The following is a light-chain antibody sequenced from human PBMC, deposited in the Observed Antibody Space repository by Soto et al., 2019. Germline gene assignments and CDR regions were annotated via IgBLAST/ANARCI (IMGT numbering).Light chain of an antibody. Sequence: QSVLTQPASVSGSPGQSITISCVGTSSDVGGYNYASWYQQHPGKAPKLMIYEVTNRPSGASNRFSGSKSGNTASLTISGLQAEDEADYYCSSYTSSTSYVFGTGTKVTVL. CDR3: SSYTSSTSYV. V-gene: IGLV2-14*01. CDR1: SSDVGGYNY. J-gene: IGLJ1*01. CDR2: EVT.